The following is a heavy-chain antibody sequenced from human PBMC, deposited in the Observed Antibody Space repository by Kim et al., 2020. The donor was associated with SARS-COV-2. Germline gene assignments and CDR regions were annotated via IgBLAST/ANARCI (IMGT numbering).Heavy chain of an antibody. CDR2: IYYSGST. J-gene: IGHJ5*02. CDR3: ARHPYRYFDWLQNPRNWFDP. D-gene: IGHD3-9*01. V-gene: IGHV4-39*01. Sequence: SETLSLTCTVSGGSISSSSYYWGWIRQPPGKGLEWIGSIYYSGSTYYNPSLKSRVTISVDTSKNQFSLKLSSVTAADTAVYYCARHPYRYFDWLQNPRNWFDPWGQGTLVTVSS. CDR1: GGSISSSSYY.